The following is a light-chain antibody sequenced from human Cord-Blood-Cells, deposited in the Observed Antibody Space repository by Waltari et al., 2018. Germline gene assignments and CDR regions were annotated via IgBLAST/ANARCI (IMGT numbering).Light chain of an antibody. V-gene: IGKV3-11*01. Sequence: EIVLTQSPPTLSLSPGERATLSCRARQSVSSYLAWYQQKPGQAPRLLIYDAANRATGIPARFSGSGSVTDFILTISSLEPEDFAVYYCQQRSNWPPYTFGQGTKLEIK. CDR1: QSVSSY. J-gene: IGKJ2*01. CDR2: DAA. CDR3: QQRSNWPPYT.